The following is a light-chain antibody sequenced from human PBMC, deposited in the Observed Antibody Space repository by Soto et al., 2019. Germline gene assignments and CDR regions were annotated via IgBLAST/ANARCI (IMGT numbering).Light chain of an antibody. V-gene: IGKV3-20*01. Sequence: EIVLTQSPGTLSLSPGERATLSCRASQSVSSNHLAWYQQKPGQAPRLLIYGASSRATGIPDRFSGSGSGTDFTLTISRREPEDFAVYYCHHYSSSPPWTFGQGTKVEI. CDR2: GAS. CDR1: QSVSSNH. J-gene: IGKJ1*01. CDR3: HHYSSSPPWT.